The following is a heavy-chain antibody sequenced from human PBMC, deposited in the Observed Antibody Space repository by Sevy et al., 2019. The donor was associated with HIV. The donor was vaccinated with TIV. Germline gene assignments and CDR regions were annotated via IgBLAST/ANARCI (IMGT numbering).Heavy chain of an antibody. J-gene: IGHJ6*02. V-gene: IGHV1-69*13. CDR2: IIPIFGTA. D-gene: IGHD3-10*01. CDR1: GGTFSSYA. Sequence: ASVKVSCKASGGTFSSYAISWVRQAPGQGLEWMGGIIPIFGTANYAQKFQGSVTITADESTSTAYMELSSLRSEVTAVYYCARLVDLVQGVTFYGMDFWGQGTTVTVSS. CDR3: ARLVDLVQGVTFYGMDF.